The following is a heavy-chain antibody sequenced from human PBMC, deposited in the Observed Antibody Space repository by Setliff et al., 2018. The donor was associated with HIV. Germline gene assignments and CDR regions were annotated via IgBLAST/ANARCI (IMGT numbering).Heavy chain of an antibody. CDR1: GVSVSSGGYY. J-gene: IGHJ1*01. V-gene: IGHV4-31*03. D-gene: IGHD2-2*01. CDR3: ARGESSTWDLAEHFQH. CDR2: VHHTGTT. Sequence: PSETLSLTCTVSGVSVSSGGYYWSWIRQHPGKGLEWIGDVHHTGTTYLNPSLKSRITISEDTSKNQFSLKLGFVTAADTAVYHCARGESSTWDLAEHFQHWGHGTLVTVSS.